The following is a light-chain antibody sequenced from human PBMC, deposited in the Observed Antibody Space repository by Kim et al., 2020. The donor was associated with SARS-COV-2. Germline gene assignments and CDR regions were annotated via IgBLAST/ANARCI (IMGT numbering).Light chain of an antibody. CDR2: DVS. J-gene: IGLJ1*01. CDR3: SSYRSSGYV. Sequence: HSALTQPASVSGSPGQSITISCTGTSSDVGGYNYVSWYQQYPGKAPKLMIYDVSKRPSGVSNRFSGSKSGNTASLTISGLQAEDEADYYCSSYRSSGYVFGTGTKVTVL. CDR1: SSDVGGYNY. V-gene: IGLV2-14*03.